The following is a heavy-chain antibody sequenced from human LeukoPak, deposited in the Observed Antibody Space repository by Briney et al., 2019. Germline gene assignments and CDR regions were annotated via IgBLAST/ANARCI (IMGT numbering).Heavy chain of an antibody. D-gene: IGHD5-18*01. Sequence: SETLSLTCTVSGGSISSYYWSWVRQPPGKGRGWIGFVYYTGSTNYSLSLKSRVTISVDTSKNQFTLKLSSVTAADTAVYYCARDTDTAMVRGPYYYMDVWGKGTTVTISS. CDR3: ARDTDTAMVRGPYYYMDV. CDR1: GGSISSYY. CDR2: VYYTGST. J-gene: IGHJ6*03. V-gene: IGHV4-59*12.